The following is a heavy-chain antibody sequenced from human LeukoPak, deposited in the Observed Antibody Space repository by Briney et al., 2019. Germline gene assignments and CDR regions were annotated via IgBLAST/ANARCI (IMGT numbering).Heavy chain of an antibody. Sequence: GGSLRLSCAASGFTFSSYVMSWVRQAPGKGLEWVSAISGSGGSTYYADSVKGRFTISRDNSKNTLYLQMNSLRAEDTAVYCCAKAYGGSYSSLDYWGQGTLVTVSS. D-gene: IGHD1-26*01. CDR3: AKAYGGSYSSLDY. V-gene: IGHV3-23*01. J-gene: IGHJ4*02. CDR2: ISGSGGST. CDR1: GFTFSSYV.